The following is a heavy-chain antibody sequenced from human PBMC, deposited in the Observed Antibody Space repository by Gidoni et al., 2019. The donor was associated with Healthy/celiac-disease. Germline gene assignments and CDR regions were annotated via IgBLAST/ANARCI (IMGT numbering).Heavy chain of an antibody. CDR3: ARGGITGNYYYYMDV. CDR1: GYTFTSYY. D-gene: IGHD3-10*01. CDR2: INPSGGST. J-gene: IGHJ6*03. V-gene: IGHV1-46*03. Sequence: QVQLVQSGAEVKKPGASVKVSCKASGYTFTSYYMHWVRQAPGQGLEWMGIINPSGGSTSYAQKFQGRVTMTRDTSTSTVYMELSSLRSEDTAVYYCARGGITGNYYYYMDVWGKGTTVTVSS.